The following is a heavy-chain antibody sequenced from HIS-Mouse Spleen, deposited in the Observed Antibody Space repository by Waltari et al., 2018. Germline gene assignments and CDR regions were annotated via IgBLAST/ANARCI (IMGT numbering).Heavy chain of an antibody. D-gene: IGHD4-17*01. Sequence: QVQLQQWGAGLLQPSETLSLTCAVYGGSFSGYYWSWIRQPPGKGRAWFGEINHSGSTNYNPALKGRVTISVDTSKNQFSLKLSSVTAADTAVYYCARGRSPATVTIGYYFDYWGQGTLVTVSS. V-gene: IGHV4-34*01. CDR2: INHSGST. CDR3: ARGRSPATVTIGYYFDY. CDR1: GGSFSGYY. J-gene: IGHJ4*02.